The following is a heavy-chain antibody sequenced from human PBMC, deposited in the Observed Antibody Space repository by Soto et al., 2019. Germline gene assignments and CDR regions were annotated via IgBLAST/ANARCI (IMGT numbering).Heavy chain of an antibody. Sequence: SGESLKISCQGSGYNFAHYWIGWVRQMPGKGLEWMGIIYPGDSDTTYSPSFQGQVTISADKSISTAYLQWSSLKASDTAMYYCPRITAAPGTGFDYWGQGTLVTVSS. D-gene: IGHD6-13*01. CDR3: PRITAAPGTGFDY. CDR1: GYNFAHYW. V-gene: IGHV5-51*01. CDR2: IYPGDSDT. J-gene: IGHJ4*02.